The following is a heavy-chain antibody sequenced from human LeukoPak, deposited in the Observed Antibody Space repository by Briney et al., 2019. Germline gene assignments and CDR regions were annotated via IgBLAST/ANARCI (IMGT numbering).Heavy chain of an antibody. V-gene: IGHV1-24*01. Sequence: ASVKVSCKVSGDTLTELSMHWVRQAPGKGLEWMGGFDPEDGETIYAQKFQGRVTMTEDTSTDTAYMELSSLRSEDTAVYYCATSAYDSSGYYFWGQGTLVTVSS. D-gene: IGHD3-22*01. CDR1: GDTLTELS. J-gene: IGHJ4*02. CDR3: ATSAYDSSGYYF. CDR2: FDPEDGET.